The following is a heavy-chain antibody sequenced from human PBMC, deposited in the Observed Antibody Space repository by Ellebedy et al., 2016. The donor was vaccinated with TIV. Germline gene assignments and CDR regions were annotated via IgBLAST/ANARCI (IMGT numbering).Heavy chain of an antibody. CDR1: GGSVSSYY. CDR2: MSSSGNT. CDR3: ASTEYIGFWGY. Sequence: MPSETLSLTCAVSGGSVSSYYWSWIRQPPGKGLEWIGYMSSSGNTYYNPSLKSRVTTSIDTSKTQLSLKLSFVTAADTAVYYCASTEYIGFWGYWGQGTLVTVSS. J-gene: IGHJ4*02. D-gene: IGHD3-16*01. V-gene: IGHV4-59*02.